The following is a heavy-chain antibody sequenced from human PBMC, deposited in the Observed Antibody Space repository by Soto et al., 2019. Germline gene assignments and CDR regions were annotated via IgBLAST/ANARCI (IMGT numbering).Heavy chain of an antibody. V-gene: IGHV1-69*01. J-gene: IGHJ6*02. D-gene: IGHD2-2*01. CDR1: GGTFSSYA. CDR2: IIPIFGTA. Sequence: QVQLVQSGAEVKKPGSSVKVSCKASGGTFSSYAISWVRQAPGQGLEWMGGIIPIFGTANYAQKFQGRVITAEDYSTRTYLVLLSRICDENAVEYCWAGFLGGVVVPAAPTTTVLYYYGMDVWGQGTTVTVSS. CDR3: WAGFLGGVVVPAAPTTTVLYYYGMDV.